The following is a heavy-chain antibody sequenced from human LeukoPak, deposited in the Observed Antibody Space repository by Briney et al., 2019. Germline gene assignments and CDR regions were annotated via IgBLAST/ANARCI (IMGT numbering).Heavy chain of an antibody. CDR2: IYYSGST. Sequence: SETLSLTCTVSGGSLSSYYWSWIRQPPGKGLEWIGYIYYSGSTNYNPSLKSRVTISVDTSKNQFSLKLSSVTAADTAVYYCARFTPVYCSSTSCNPAFDIWGQGTMVTVSS. J-gene: IGHJ3*02. V-gene: IGHV4-59*01. CDR1: GGSLSSYY. D-gene: IGHD2-2*01. CDR3: ARFTPVYCSSTSCNPAFDI.